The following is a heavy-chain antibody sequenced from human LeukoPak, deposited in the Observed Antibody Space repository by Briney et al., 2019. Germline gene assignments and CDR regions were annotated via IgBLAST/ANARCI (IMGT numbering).Heavy chain of an antibody. CDR2: IYYSGST. J-gene: IGHJ4*02. Sequence: PSETLSLTCTVSGGSISSGGHYWSWIRQPPGKGLEWIGNIYYSGSTYYNPSLKSRVTISVDTSKNQFSLKLSSVTAADSAVYYCARTSRCSGSRCHSLDYWGQGTLVTVSA. V-gene: IGHV4-39*01. CDR1: GGSISSGGHY. D-gene: IGHD2-15*01. CDR3: ARTSRCSGSRCHSLDY.